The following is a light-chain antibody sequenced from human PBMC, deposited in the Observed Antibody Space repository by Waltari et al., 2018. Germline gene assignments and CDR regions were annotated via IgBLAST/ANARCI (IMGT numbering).Light chain of an antibody. CDR2: DVS. CDR3: XSYISSSARDL. Sequence: YQQRAGKAPXXXVVDVSIRPAGVYNRFSGSRAGNPASVTISGLQAEDEADYYCXSYISSSARDLFGGGTSLTXL. V-gene: IGLV2-14*03. J-gene: IGLJ2*01.